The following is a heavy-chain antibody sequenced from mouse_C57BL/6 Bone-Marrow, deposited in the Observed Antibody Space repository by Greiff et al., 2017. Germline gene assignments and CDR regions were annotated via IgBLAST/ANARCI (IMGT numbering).Heavy chain of an antibody. CDR3: TRWVTGYYYAMDY. D-gene: IGHD2-1*01. CDR2: IYPGNSDT. V-gene: IGHV1-5*01. Sequence: EVQLQPSGTVLARPGASVKMSCKTSGYTFTSYWMHWVKQRPGPGLEWIGAIYPGNSDTSYNQKFKGKAKLTAVTSASTAYMELSSLTNEDSAVYYCTRWVTGYYYAMDYWGQGTSVTVSS. CDR1: GYTFTSYW. J-gene: IGHJ4*01.